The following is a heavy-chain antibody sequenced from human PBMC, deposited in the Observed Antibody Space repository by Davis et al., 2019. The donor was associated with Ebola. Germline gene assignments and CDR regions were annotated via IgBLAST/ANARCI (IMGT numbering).Heavy chain of an antibody. Sequence: ASVKVSCKASGYTFTSYGISWVRHAPGQGLEWMGWISAYNGNTNYAQKLQGRVTMTTDTSTSTAYMELRSLRSDDTAVYYCARGRSMVATQVGLRYWGQGTLVTVSS. CDR2: ISAYNGNT. CDR1: GYTFTSYG. J-gene: IGHJ4*02. D-gene: IGHD5-12*01. CDR3: ARGRSMVATQVGLRY. V-gene: IGHV1-18*01.